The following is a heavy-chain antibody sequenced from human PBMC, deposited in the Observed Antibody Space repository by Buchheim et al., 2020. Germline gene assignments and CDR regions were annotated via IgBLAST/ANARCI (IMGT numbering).Heavy chain of an antibody. Sequence: QVQLQESGPGLVKPSETLSLTCTVSGGSISSYYWSWIRQPPGKGLEWIGYIYYSGSTNYNPSLKIPVTISVDTSKNQFSLKVSSVTAADTAVYYCARVGSRIAAAGTLNFDYWGQGTL. CDR1: GGSISSYY. V-gene: IGHV4-59*01. D-gene: IGHD6-13*01. CDR3: ARVGSRIAAAGTLNFDY. J-gene: IGHJ4*02. CDR2: IYYSGST.